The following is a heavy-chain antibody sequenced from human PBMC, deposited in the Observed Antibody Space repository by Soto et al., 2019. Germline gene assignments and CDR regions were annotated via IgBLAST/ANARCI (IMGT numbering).Heavy chain of an antibody. CDR2: IIPIFGTA. Sequence: QVQLVQSGAEVKKPGSSVKVSCKASGGTFSSYAISWVRQAPGQGLEWMGGIIPIFGTANYAQKFQGRVTITADESTSTAYMELSSLRSEDTAVYYCARWGSGWFERYFQHRGQGTLVTVSS. V-gene: IGHV1-69*01. CDR1: GGTFSSYA. D-gene: IGHD6-19*01. CDR3: ARWGSGWFERYFQH. J-gene: IGHJ1*01.